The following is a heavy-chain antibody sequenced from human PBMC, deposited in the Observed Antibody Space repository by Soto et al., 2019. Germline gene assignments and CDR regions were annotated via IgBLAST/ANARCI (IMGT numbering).Heavy chain of an antibody. CDR3: ARRASR. CDR2: INPNGQHT. V-gene: IGHV3-48*03. J-gene: IGHJ3*01. D-gene: IGHD1-26*01. CDR1: GFTFRSFA. Sequence: PGGSLRLSCAASGFTFRSFAVYWVRQAPGKGLEWVSSINPNGQHTLYADSVKGRFTIFRDNAKNSPYLQMSNLRAEDTAVYYFARRASRWGQGTMVTVS.